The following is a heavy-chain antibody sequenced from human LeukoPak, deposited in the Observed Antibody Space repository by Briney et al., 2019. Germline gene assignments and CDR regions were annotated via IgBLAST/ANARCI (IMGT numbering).Heavy chain of an antibody. D-gene: IGHD5-24*01. CDR1: GYTITSYH. CDR2: INPSSGGT. Sequence: ASVKISCKASGYTITSYHMHWVRQAPGQGLEWMGIINPSSGGTRFAQKFQGRVTMTSDTSTNTVYMALSSLRSEDTAVYHCVRDSFGAGSNGPDHWGHGTLVTVSS. J-gene: IGHJ4*01. CDR3: VRDSFGAGSNGPDH. V-gene: IGHV1-46*01.